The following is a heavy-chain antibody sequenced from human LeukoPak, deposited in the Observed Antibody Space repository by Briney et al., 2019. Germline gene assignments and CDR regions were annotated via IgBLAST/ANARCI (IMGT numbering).Heavy chain of an antibody. CDR1: GFTFSSYG. D-gene: IGHD3-10*01. Sequence: PGGSLRLSCAASGFTFSSYGMHWVRQAPGKGLEWVAFIRYDGSNKYYADSVKGRFTISRDNSKNTLYLQMNSLRAEDTAVYYCAREWFGESLGYYGMDVWGQGTTVTVSS. V-gene: IGHV3-30*02. CDR2: IRYDGSNK. CDR3: AREWFGESLGYYGMDV. J-gene: IGHJ6*02.